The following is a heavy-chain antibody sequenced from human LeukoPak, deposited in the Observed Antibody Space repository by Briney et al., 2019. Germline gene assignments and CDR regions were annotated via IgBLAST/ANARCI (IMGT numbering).Heavy chain of an antibody. CDR1: GDSVSINSAA. D-gene: IGHD6-19*01. J-gene: IGHJ4*02. CDR3: ARSPSPYSSGWYFDY. CDR2: TYQRSKWYN. Sequence: SQTLSLTCAISGDSVSINSAAWNRIRQSPSRGLEWLGRTYQRSKWYNDYAVSVKSRITINPDISKNQFSLQLNSVTPADTAVYYCARSPSPYSSGWYFDYWGQGTLVTVSS. V-gene: IGHV6-1*01.